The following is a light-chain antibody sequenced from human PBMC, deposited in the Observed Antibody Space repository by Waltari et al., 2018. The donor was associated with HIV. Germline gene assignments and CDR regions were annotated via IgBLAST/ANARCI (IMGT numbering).Light chain of an antibody. Sequence: DIQMTQSPSTLTVSVGDRVTITCRASESISSWLAWYQQKPGKAPKLLIYKASSLESGVPSRFSGSASGTEFSLTISSLQPDDFATYYCQQYHTNPYTFGQGTKMEI. CDR1: ESISSW. J-gene: IGKJ2*01. CDR3: QQYHTNPYT. CDR2: KAS. V-gene: IGKV1-5*03.